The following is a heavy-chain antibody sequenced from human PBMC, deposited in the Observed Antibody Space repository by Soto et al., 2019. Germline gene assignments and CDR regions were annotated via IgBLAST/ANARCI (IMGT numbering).Heavy chain of an antibody. D-gene: IGHD2-2*01. Sequence: GGSLRLSCAASGFTFSSYWMSWVRQAPGKGLEWVANIKQDGSEKYYVDSVKGRFTISRDKAKNSLYLQMNSLRAEDTAVYYCARTGESSSTSWGRIYYYYYMDVWGKGTTVTVSS. CDR2: IKQDGSEK. CDR3: ARTGESSSTSWGRIYYYYYMDV. CDR1: GFTFSSYW. V-gene: IGHV3-7*01. J-gene: IGHJ6*03.